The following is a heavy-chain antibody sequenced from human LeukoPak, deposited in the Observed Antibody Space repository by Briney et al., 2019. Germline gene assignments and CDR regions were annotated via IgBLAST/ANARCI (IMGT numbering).Heavy chain of an antibody. Sequence: GGSLRLSCAASGFTFSSYSMNWVRQAPGEGLEWVSSISSSSSYIYYADSVKGRFTISRDNDKNPLYLQMNSLRAEDTAVYYCARDREKTRLLYRSSAFDIWGQGKMVTVSS. CDR2: ISSSSSYI. D-gene: IGHD2-15*01. V-gene: IGHV3-21*01. CDR1: GFTFSSYS. J-gene: IGHJ3*02. CDR3: ARDREKTRLLYRSSAFDI.